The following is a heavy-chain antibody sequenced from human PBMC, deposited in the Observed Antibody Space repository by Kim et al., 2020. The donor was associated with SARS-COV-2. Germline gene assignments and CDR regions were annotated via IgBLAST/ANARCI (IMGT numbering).Heavy chain of an antibody. CDR1: GFTFSSYA. J-gene: IGHJ2*01. D-gene: IGHD6-25*01. V-gene: IGHV3-30-3*01. Sequence: GGSLRLSCAASGFTFSSYAMHWVRQAPGKGLEWVALISYDGSNKYYADSVKGRFTISRDNSKNTLYLQMNSLRAEDTAVYYFARDSGSTFDLWGRGTLVT. CDR3: ARDSGSTFDL. CDR2: ISYDGSNK.